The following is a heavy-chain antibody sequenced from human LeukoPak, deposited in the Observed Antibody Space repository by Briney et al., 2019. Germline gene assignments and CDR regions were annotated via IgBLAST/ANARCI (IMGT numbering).Heavy chain of an antibody. J-gene: IGHJ4*02. CDR3: ARVCNPGGYASSGSNDY. D-gene: IGHD3-22*01. CDR1: GGSISSGGYS. V-gene: IGHV4-30-2*01. Sequence: SETLSLTCAVSGGSISSGGYSWSWIRQPPGKGLEWIGYIYHSGSTYYNPSPKSRVTISVDRSKNQFSLKLSSVTAADTAVYYCARVCNPGGYASSGSNDYWDQGTLVTVSS. CDR2: IYHSGST.